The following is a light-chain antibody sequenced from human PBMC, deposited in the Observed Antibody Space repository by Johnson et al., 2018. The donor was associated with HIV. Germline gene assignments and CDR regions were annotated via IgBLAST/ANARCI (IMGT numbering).Light chain of an antibody. Sequence: QSVLTQSPSVSAAPGQKVTISCSGSSSNIGNNYVSWYQQLPGTAPKLLIYDNNKRPSGTPDRFSGSKSGTSATLGITGLQTGDEADYYCGTWDSSLSAGVFGTGTTVIVL. CDR3: GTWDSSLSAGV. V-gene: IGLV1-51*01. J-gene: IGLJ1*01. CDR2: DNN. CDR1: SSNIGNNY.